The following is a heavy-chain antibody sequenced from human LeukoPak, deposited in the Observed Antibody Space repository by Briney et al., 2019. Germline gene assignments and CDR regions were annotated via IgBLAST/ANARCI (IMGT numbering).Heavy chain of an antibody. D-gene: IGHD1-1*01. J-gene: IGHJ4*02. CDR1: GYTFTSYY. V-gene: IGHV1-46*01. Sequence: ASVKVSCKASGYTFTSYYMHWVRQAPGQGLEWMGIINPSGGSATYAQKFQGRVTMTRDTSTRTVYMELSSLKSEDTAVYYCARDTPANWDDGIYWGQGTLVIVSS. CDR3: ARDTPANWDDGIY. CDR2: INPSGGSA.